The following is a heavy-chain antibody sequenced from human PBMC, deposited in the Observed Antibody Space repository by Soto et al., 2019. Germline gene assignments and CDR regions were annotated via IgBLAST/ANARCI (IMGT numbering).Heavy chain of an antibody. Sequence: GGSLRLSCAASGFTVSSNYMSWVRQAPGKGLEWVSVIYSGGSTYYADSVKGRFTIFRDNSKNTLYLQMNSLRAEDTAVYYCARDRGVSPPNYYYYGMDVWGQGTTVTVSS. CDR1: GFTVSSNY. CDR3: ARDRGVSPPNYYYYGMDV. V-gene: IGHV3-53*01. CDR2: IYSGGST. D-gene: IGHD3-10*01. J-gene: IGHJ6*02.